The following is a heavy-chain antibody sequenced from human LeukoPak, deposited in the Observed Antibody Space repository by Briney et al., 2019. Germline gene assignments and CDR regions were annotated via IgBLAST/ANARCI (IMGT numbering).Heavy chain of an antibody. J-gene: IGHJ6*02. Sequence: SVNVSCKASGGTFSSYAISWVRQAPGQGLEWMGGIIPIFGTANYAQKFQGRVTITADESTSTAYMELSSLRSEDTAVYYCARAVGGNYYYYGMDVWGQGTTVTVSS. CDR3: ARAVGGNYYYYGMDV. CDR1: GGTFSSYA. D-gene: IGHD1-26*01. V-gene: IGHV1-69*13. CDR2: IIPIFGTA.